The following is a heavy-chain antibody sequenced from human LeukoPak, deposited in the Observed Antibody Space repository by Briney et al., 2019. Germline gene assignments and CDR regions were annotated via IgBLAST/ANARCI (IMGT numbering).Heavy chain of an antibody. D-gene: IGHD3-10*01. V-gene: IGHV1-69*05. CDR3: AREVRGVIITSVAFVY. CDR1: GGTLSSYA. J-gene: IGHJ4*02. CDR2: IIPIFGTA. Sequence: ASVKVSCKASGGTLSSYAISWVRQAPGQGLEWMGRIIPIFGTANYAQKFQGRVTITTDESTSTAYMELSSLRSEDTAVYYLAREVRGVIITSVAFVYWGQGTLVTVSS.